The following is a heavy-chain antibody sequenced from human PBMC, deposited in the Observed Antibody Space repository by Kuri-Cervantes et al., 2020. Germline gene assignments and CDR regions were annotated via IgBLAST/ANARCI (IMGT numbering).Heavy chain of an antibody. J-gene: IGHJ4*02. CDR3: ARDLGPFDF. CDR1: GFSFDDFA. CDR2: INSDGSST. Sequence: GESLKISCAAAGFSFDDFAMSWVRQVPGKGLVWVSTINSDGSSTNYAGSVKGRFTISRDNAKNTLYLQMISLRVEDTADYYCARDLGPFDFWGRGSLVTVSS. V-gene: IGHV3-74*01.